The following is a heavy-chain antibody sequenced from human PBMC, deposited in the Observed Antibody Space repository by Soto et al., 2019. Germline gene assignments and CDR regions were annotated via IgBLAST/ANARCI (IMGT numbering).Heavy chain of an antibody. CDR1: GFTFRNSY. CDR3: GSRVNLRTASTFDS. V-gene: IGHV3-11*01. Sequence: QVQLVESGGALVKPGGSLRLSCAASGFTFRNSYMSWFRQPPGKGLEWISYIGSTGNTIYYADSVKGRFTIARDNAKNSLYLQMNSLRDEDTAVYYCGSRVNLRTASTFDSWGQGTLVTVSS. J-gene: IGHJ4*02. CDR2: IGSTGNTI. D-gene: IGHD4-4*01.